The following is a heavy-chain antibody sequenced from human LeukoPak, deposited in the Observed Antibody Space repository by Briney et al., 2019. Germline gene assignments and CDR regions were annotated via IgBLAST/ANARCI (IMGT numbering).Heavy chain of an antibody. D-gene: IGHD3-16*02. Sequence: PGGSLRLSCAASGFTFSSHTTNWVRQAPGKGLEWVSSISSSSYIYYADSVKGRFTISRDNAKNSLYLQMNSLRAEDTAVYYCARDREGDYIWGSYRPDWFDPWGQGTLVTVSS. CDR3: ARDREGDYIWGSYRPDWFDP. CDR1: GFTFSSHT. J-gene: IGHJ5*02. V-gene: IGHV3-21*01. CDR2: ISSSSYI.